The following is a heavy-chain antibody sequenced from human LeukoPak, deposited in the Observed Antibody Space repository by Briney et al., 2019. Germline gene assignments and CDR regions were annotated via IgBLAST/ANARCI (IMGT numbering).Heavy chain of an antibody. J-gene: IGHJ4*02. Sequence: GASVKVSCRASGYTFTGYYMNWVRQAPGQGLEWMGWINPNSGGTKYAQKFQGRVTMTRDTSINTAYMELSSLRSDDTAVYFYARKDDDSRPSPFDSWGQGTLVTVSS. V-gene: IGHV1-2*02. CDR3: ARKDDDSRPSPFDS. D-gene: IGHD3-22*01. CDR1: GYTFTGYY. CDR2: INPNSGGT.